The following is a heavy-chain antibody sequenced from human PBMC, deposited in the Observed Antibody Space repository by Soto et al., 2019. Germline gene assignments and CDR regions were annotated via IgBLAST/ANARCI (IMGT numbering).Heavy chain of an antibody. V-gene: IGHV1-69*01. CDR1: GGTFSTYG. CDR3: ARDEASAATSGRNV. D-gene: IGHD6-13*01. Sequence: QVQLVQSGAEVKKPGYSVKVSCKASGGTFSTYGINWVRQAPGQGLEWMGGIIPIFDTTNYAQKFQGKFTITTDESTSKFNMELSSLRATDTSVNDCARDEASAATSGRNVLGQSTTVT. J-gene: IGHJ6*02. CDR2: IIPIFDTT.